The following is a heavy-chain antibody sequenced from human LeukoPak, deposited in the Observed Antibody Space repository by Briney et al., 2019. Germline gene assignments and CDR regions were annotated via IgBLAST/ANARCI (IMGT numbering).Heavy chain of an antibody. V-gene: IGHV3-23*01. CDR3: AKDPNSSGWPKYYFDY. Sequence: PVGSLRLSCAASGFTFSSYAMSWVRQAPGKGLECDSSISGSGGSTYYADSVKGRFTISRDNSKNTLYLQMNSLRAEDTAVYYCAKDPNSSGWPKYYFDYWGQGTLVTVSS. D-gene: IGHD6-19*01. J-gene: IGHJ4*02. CDR1: GFTFSSYA. CDR2: ISGSGGST.